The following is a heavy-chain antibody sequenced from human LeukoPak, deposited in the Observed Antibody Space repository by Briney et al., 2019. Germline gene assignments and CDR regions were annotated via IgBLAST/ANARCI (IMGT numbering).Heavy chain of an antibody. J-gene: IGHJ6*02. V-gene: IGHV4-59*01. CDR2: IYFSGTT. Sequence: SETLSLTCTVSGGSIGNYYWSWLRQPPGKGLEWIGYIYFSGTTNINPSLKSRVTISVDMSKNHFSLKLSSVTAADTAVYYCAREDPQTTVPEGLDVWGQGTTVTVSS. CDR3: AREDPQTTVPEGLDV. CDR1: GGSIGNYY. D-gene: IGHD4-17*01.